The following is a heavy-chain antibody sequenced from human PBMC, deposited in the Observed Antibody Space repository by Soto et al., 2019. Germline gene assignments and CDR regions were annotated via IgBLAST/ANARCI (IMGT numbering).Heavy chain of an antibody. CDR1: GGTFSSYA. V-gene: IGHV1-69*13. CDR3: ARDNGYYDSSGYIYNWFDP. J-gene: IGHJ5*02. CDR2: IIPIFGTA. D-gene: IGHD3-22*01. Sequence: SVKVSCKASGGTFSSYAISWVRQAPGQGLEWMGGIIPIFGTANYAQKFQGRVTITADESTSTAYMELSSLRSEDTAVYYCARDNGYYDSSGYIYNWFDPWGQGTLVTVSS.